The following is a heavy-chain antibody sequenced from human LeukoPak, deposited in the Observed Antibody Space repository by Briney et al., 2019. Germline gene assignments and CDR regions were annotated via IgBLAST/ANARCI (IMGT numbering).Heavy chain of an antibody. V-gene: IGHV4-39*01. J-gene: IGHJ4*02. D-gene: IGHD3-10*01. CDR3: ARVPSGNIWFGEL. CDR2: IYYSGST. CDR1: GGSISSSSYY. Sequence: PSETLSLTCTVSGGSISSSSYYWGWIRQPPGKGLEWIGSIYYSGSTYYNPSLKSRVTISVDTSKNQFSLKLSSVTAADTAVYYCARVPSGNIWFGELWGQGTLVTVSS.